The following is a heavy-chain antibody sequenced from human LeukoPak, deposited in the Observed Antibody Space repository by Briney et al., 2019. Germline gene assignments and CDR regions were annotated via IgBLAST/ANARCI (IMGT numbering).Heavy chain of an antibody. J-gene: IGHJ4*02. D-gene: IGHD3-22*01. CDR3: ARRSSGYYQPFDY. CDR2: IFPDDSET. CDR1: GYTFTSYW. V-gene: IGHV5-51*01. Sequence: GESLKISCKVSGYTFTSYWIGWVRQMPGKGLDWMGIIFPDDSETRYSPSFQGQVTISGDKSISTAYLQWSSLKASDTAVYYCARRSSGYYQPFDYWGQGTLVTVSS.